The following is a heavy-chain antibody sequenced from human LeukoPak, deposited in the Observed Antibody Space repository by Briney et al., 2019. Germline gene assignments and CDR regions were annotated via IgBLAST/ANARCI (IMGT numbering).Heavy chain of an antibody. CDR3: ARGMLGYCSGGSCYGDY. V-gene: IGHV1-18*01. CDR1: GYTFTSYG. Sequence: ASVKVSCKASGYTFTSYGISWVRQAPGQGLEWMGWISAYNGNTNYAQKLQGRVTMTTDTSTSTAYMELRSLRSDDTAVYYCARGMLGYCSGGSCYGDYWGQGTLVTVSS. D-gene: IGHD2-15*01. J-gene: IGHJ4*02. CDR2: ISAYNGNT.